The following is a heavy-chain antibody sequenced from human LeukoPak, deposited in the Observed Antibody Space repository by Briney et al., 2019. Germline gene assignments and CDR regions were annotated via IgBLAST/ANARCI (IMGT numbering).Heavy chain of an antibody. CDR1: GFPFTRHW. V-gene: IGHV3-7*01. D-gene: IGHD4-17*01. Sequence: GESLKISCAASGFPFTRHWMGWVRQAPGKGLEWVASVKKDGNQYSVDSVKGRFIISRDNARNSLSLQMSSLRVEDTAIYFCARGPDYGDRLDYFDYWGQGTLVTVSS. CDR2: VKKDGNQ. J-gene: IGHJ4*02. CDR3: ARGPDYGDRLDYFDY.